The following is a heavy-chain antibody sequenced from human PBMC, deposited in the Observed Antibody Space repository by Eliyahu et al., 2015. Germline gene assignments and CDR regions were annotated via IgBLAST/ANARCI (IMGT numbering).Heavy chain of an antibody. D-gene: IGHD1-26*01. Sequence: VQLVESGGXLVPPGGSLXLSCSVSGLXFSRQWMSWVRQAPGKRPEWVANIKYDGTQTYYVASMEGRFTISRDNAKNSLYLHMNNLRPEDSAVYYCVSLIRETKDLDYWGQGALVTVSS. J-gene: IGHJ4*02. CDR2: IKYDGTQT. CDR1: GLXFSRQW. V-gene: IGHV3-7*01. CDR3: VSLIRETKDLDY.